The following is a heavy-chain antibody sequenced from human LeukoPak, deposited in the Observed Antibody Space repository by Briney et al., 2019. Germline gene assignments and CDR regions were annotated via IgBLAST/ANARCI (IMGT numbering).Heavy chain of an antibody. CDR2: VYYSGST. Sequence: SETLSLTCTVSGGSISPYYWSWIRQPPGKGLEWIGYVYYSGSTNYSPSLKSRVTISVDTSKNQFSLKLSSVIAADTAVYFCARNGGSDFSPFDFWGQGTLVTVSS. D-gene: IGHD1-26*01. CDR3: ARNGGSDFSPFDF. CDR1: GGSISPYY. V-gene: IGHV4-59*01. J-gene: IGHJ4*02.